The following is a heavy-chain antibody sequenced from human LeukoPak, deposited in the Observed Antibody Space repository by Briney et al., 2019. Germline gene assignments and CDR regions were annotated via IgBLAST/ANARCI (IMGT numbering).Heavy chain of an antibody. CDR3: AKEVSVVVVPAATDY. CDR2: ISGSGGST. CDR1: GFTSSSYA. Sequence: GGSLRLSCAASGFTSSSYAMSWVRQAPGKGLEWVSAISGSGGSTYYADSVKGRFTISRDNSKNTLYLQMNSLRAEDTAVYYCAKEVSVVVVPAATDYWGQGTLVTVSS. V-gene: IGHV3-23*01. D-gene: IGHD2-2*01. J-gene: IGHJ4*02.